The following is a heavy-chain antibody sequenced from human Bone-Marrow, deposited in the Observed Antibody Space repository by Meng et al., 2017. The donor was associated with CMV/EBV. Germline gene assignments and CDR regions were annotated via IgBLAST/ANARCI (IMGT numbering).Heavy chain of an antibody. J-gene: IGHJ4*02. CDR2: IYYSGST. V-gene: IGHV4-59*01. CDR3: ARGRVSCSSTSCYYYFDY. CDR1: GGSISSYY. Sequence: SETLSLTCTVSGGSISSYYWSWIRQPPGKGLEWIGYIYYSGSTNYNPSLKSRVTISVDTSKNQFSLKLSSVTAADTAVYYCARGRVSCSSTSCYYYFDYWGQGTLVTVYS. D-gene: IGHD2-2*01.